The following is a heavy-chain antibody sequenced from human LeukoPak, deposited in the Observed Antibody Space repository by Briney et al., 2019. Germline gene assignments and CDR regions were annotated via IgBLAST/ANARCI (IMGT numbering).Heavy chain of an antibody. CDR1: GGTFSSYA. Sequence: SVKVSCKASGGTFSSYAISWVRQAPGQGLEWMGGIIPIFGTANYAQKFQGRVTITADEPTSTAYMELSSLRSEDTAVYYCARPYSSSSYYYGMDVWGQGTTVTVSS. V-gene: IGHV1-69*13. CDR3: ARPYSSSSYYYGMDV. CDR2: IIPIFGTA. J-gene: IGHJ6*02. D-gene: IGHD6-6*01.